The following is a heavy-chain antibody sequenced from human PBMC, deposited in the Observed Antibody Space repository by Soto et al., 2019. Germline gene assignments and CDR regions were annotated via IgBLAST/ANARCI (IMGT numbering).Heavy chain of an antibody. V-gene: IGHV3-74*01. Sequence: PGGSLRLSCAASQFVFSNSWMHWVRQVPGKGLIWVSRISADGSAAPYTDSVKGRFTISRDNTRNTLYLDMNSLRVDDTAIYYCARAHKWRQMSLNVFDLWGQGTMVTVSS. D-gene: IGHD5-18*01. CDR1: QFVFSNSW. J-gene: IGHJ3*01. CDR2: ISADGSAA. CDR3: ARAHKWRQMSLNVFDL.